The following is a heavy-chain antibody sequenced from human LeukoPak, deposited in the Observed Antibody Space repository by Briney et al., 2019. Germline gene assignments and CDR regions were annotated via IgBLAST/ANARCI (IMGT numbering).Heavy chain of an antibody. CDR3: ARAPSSFESSPDYYYYGMDV. CDR2: ISYDGSNK. CDR1: GFTFSSYA. D-gene: IGHD1-26*01. J-gene: IGHJ6*02. V-gene: IGHV3-30-3*01. Sequence: PGRSLRLSCAASGFTFSSYAMHWVRQAPGKGLEWVAVISYDGSNKYYADSVEGRFTISRDNSKNTLYLQMNSLRAEDTAVYYCARAPSSFESSPDYYYYGMDVWGQGTTVTVSS.